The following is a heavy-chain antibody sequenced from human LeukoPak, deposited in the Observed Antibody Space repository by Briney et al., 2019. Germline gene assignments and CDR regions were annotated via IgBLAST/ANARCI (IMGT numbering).Heavy chain of an antibody. J-gene: IGHJ5*02. D-gene: IGHD3-10*01. V-gene: IGHV4-39*01. CDR2: IYYSGST. CDR1: GGSISSSSYY. Sequence: SETLSLTCTVSGGSISSSSYYWGWIRQPPGKGLEWSVSIYYSGSTYYNPSLKSRVTISVDTSKNQFSLKLNSVTAADTAVYYCARHEIRIYYGSGTLNWFDPWGQGTLVTVSS. CDR3: ARHEIRIYYGSGTLNWFDP.